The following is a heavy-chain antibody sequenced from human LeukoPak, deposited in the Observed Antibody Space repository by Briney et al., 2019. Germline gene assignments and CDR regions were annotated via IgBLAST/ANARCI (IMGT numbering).Heavy chain of an antibody. D-gene: IGHD6-13*01. CDR2: ISGSSSFI. CDR3: AYSSRLYFDY. V-gene: IGHV3-21*01. J-gene: IGHJ4*02. CDR1: GFTFSTYS. Sequence: GGSLRLSCAASGFTFSTYSMNWVRQAPGKGLEWVSSISGSSSFIYYADSVKGRFTISRDDAKNSLYLQMNSLRAEDTAVYYCAYSSRLYFDYWGQGALVTVSS.